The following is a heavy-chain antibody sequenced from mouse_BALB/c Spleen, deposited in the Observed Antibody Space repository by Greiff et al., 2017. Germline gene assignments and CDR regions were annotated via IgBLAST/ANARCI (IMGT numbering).Heavy chain of an antibody. CDR2: IYPGDGDT. CDR1: GYAFSSSW. D-gene: IGHD2-3*01. V-gene: IGHV1-82*01. J-gene: IGHJ3*01. CDR3: ARYDGYYG. Sequence: QVQLQQSGPELVKPGASVKISCKASGYAFSSSWMNWVKQRPGQGLEWIGRIYPGDGDTNYNGKFKGKATLTADKSSSTAYMQLSSLTSVDSAVYFCARYDGYYGWGQGTLVTVSA.